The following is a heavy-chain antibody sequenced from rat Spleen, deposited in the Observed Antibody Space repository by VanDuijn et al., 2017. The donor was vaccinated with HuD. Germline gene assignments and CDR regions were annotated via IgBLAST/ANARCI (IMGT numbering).Heavy chain of an antibody. CDR2: MWNDGDT. CDR3: VRDGGFDY. Sequence: QVQLKESGPGLVQPSQTLSLTCTVSGFSLTNYHVHWVRQPPGKGLEWMGLMWNDGDTSYNSALKSRLSISRDTSRSQVFLKMSGLQTEYTATYYCVRDGGFDYWGQGVMVTVSS. J-gene: IGHJ2*01. V-gene: IGHV2-32*01. CDR1: GFSLTNYH.